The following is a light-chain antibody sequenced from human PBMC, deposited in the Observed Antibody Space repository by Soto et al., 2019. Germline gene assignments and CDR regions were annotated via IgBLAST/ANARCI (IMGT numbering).Light chain of an antibody. Sequence: AIQMTQSPSSLSASVGDRVTITCRASQGIRNDLGWYQQKPGKAPKLLIYAVSFLQSGVPSRFSGSESGTDFTLTISSLQPEDFANYYCLQDYIYPYTFGQGTTLEIK. J-gene: IGKJ2*01. V-gene: IGKV1-6*01. CDR2: AVS. CDR3: LQDYIYPYT. CDR1: QGIRND.